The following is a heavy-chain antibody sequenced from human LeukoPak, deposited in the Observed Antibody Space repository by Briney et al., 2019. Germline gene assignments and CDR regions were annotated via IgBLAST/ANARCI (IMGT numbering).Heavy chain of an antibody. CDR2: ISYDGSDK. CDR1: GFTFNTYA. Sequence: GGSLRLSCEASGFTFNTYAMHWVRQPPGKGLEWVALISYDGSDKIYTDSVKGRFTISRDNSESTLYLQMDSLRGDDAAVYYCARVRVGAYDFEYWGQGTLVTVSS. J-gene: IGHJ4*02. V-gene: IGHV3-30*03. D-gene: IGHD3-10*01. CDR3: ARVRVGAYDFEY.